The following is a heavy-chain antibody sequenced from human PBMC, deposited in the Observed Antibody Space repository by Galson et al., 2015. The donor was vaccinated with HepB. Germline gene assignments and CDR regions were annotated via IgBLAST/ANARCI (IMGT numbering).Heavy chain of an antibody. D-gene: IGHD3-3*01. J-gene: IGHJ4*02. CDR1: GFIFSTYW. CDR2: IKQDGSEK. V-gene: IGHV3-7*01. Sequence: SLRLSCAASGFIFSTYWMSWVRQAPGKGLEWVANIKQDGSEKYYVDSVKGRFTISRDNAKNSLYLHMNSLRAEDTAVYYCARDRNDFWSTFDYWGQGTLVTVSS. CDR3: ARDRNDFWSTFDY.